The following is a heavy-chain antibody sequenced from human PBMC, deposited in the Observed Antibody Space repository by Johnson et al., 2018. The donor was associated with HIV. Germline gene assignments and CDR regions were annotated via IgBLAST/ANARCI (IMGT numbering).Heavy chain of an antibody. V-gene: IGHV3-30-3*01. CDR2: ISYDGNNK. Sequence: QVQLVESGGGVVQPGGSLRLSCAASGFTFSSYVMSWVRQAPGKGLEWVAAISYDGNNKYYADSVKGQFTISRDNSKNTLYLQMNSLRAEDTAVYYCATRYYHPYSKEIAAFDIWGQGTMVTVSS. D-gene: IGHD2-15*01. CDR1: GFTFSSYV. CDR3: ATRYYHPYSKEIAAFDI. J-gene: IGHJ3*02.